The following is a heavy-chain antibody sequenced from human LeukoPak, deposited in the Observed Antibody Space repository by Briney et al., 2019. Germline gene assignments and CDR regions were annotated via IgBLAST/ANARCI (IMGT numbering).Heavy chain of an antibody. V-gene: IGHV3-23*01. J-gene: IGHJ6*04. CDR1: GFTFSSYA. CDR2: ISGSGGST. CDR3: AKDVSSSWPYYYDYYGMDV. D-gene: IGHD6-13*01. Sequence: GGSLRLSCAASGFTFSSYAMSWVRQAPGKGLEWVSAISGSGGSTYYADSVKGRFTISRDNSKNTLYLQMNSLRAEDTAVYYCAKDVSSSWPYYYDYYGMDVWGKGTTVTVSS.